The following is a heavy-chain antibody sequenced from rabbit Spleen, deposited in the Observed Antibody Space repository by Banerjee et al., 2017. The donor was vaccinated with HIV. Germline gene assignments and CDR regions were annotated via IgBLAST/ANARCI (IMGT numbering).Heavy chain of an antibody. Sequence: EASGGDLVKPGASLTLTCTASGFSFSSSYYMCWVRQAPGKGLEWVACIYTGSGRIYYASWAKGRFTISKTSSTTVTLQMTSLTVADRAAYFCARDLVGVIGWNFYLWGPGTLVTVS. V-gene: IGHV1S40*01. D-gene: IGHD1-1*01. J-gene: IGHJ4*01. CDR2: IYTGSGRI. CDR3: ARDLVGVIGWNFYL. CDR1: GFSFSSSYY.